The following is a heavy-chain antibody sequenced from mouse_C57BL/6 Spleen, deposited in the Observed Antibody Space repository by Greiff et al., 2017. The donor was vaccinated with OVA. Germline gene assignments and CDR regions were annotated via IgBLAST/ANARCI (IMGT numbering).Heavy chain of an antibody. J-gene: IGHJ3*01. CDR3: AREYSNYVAWFAY. Sequence: VQLQQSGPGLVKPSQSLSLTCSVTGYSITSGYYWHWIRQFPGNKLEWMGYISYDGSNNYNPSLKNRISITRDTSKNQFFLKLNSVTTEDTATYYCAREYSNYVAWFAYWGQGTLVTVSA. CDR1: GYSITSGYY. V-gene: IGHV3-6*01. CDR2: ISYDGSN. D-gene: IGHD2-5*01.